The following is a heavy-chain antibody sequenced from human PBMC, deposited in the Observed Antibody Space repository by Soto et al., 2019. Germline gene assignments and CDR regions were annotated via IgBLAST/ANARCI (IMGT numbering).Heavy chain of an antibody. V-gene: IGHV4-31*03. D-gene: IGHD6-6*01. CDR1: GESISSGGYY. Sequence: QVQLQESGPGLVKASQTLSLICSVSGESISSGGYYWSWIRHHPGKGLEWIGYIYDSESAYYNPSLKGRVTISMDTSKNHFAMKLSSVTAADTAVYYCARASSSSSAADYWGQGTLIPLSS. CDR3: ARASSSSSAADY. CDR2: IYDSESA. J-gene: IGHJ4*02.